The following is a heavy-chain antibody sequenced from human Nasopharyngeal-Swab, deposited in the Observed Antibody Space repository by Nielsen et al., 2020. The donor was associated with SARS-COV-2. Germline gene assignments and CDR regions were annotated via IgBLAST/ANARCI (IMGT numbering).Heavy chain of an antibody. CDR2: IAHDASNE. J-gene: IGHJ4*02. CDR1: GFTFSSFG. V-gene: IGHV3-30*03. CDR3: ARDAPAHYGAFY. D-gene: IGHD4-17*01. Sequence: LKISCAASGFTFSSFGMHWVRQAPGKGLEWVAFIAHDASNEYYGDSVKGRFSISRDSFKNTLYLQMDSLRGEDTAVYYCARDAPAHYGAFYWGRGTLVTVSS.